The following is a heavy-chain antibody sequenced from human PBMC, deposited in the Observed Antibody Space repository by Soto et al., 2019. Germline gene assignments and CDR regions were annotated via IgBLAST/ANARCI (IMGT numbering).Heavy chain of an antibody. CDR2: ISYDGSNK. CDR1: GFTFSSYA. J-gene: IGHJ6*02. V-gene: IGHV3-30-3*01. Sequence: GGSLRLSCAASGFTFSSYAMHWVRQAPGKGLEWVAVISYDGSNKYYADSVKGRFTISRDNSKDTLYLQMNSLRAEDTAVYYCARGLWAVAGKYYYGMDVWGQGTTVTVSS. D-gene: IGHD6-19*01. CDR3: ARGLWAVAGKYYYGMDV.